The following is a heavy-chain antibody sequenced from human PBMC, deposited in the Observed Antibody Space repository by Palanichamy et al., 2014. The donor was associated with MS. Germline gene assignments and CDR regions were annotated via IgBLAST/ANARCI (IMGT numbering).Heavy chain of an antibody. CDR3: ARAVSYDFWSGYYPSPDYYYYYGMDV. CDR2: ISAYNGNT. CDR1: GYTFTSYG. J-gene: IGHJ6*02. D-gene: IGHD3-3*01. V-gene: IGHV1-18*04. Sequence: LVQSGAEVKKPGASVKVSCKASGYTFTSYGISWVRQAPGQGLEWMGWISAYNGNTNYAQKLQGRVTMTTDTSTSTAYMELRSLRSDDTAVYYCARAVSYDFWSGYYPSPDYYYYYGMDVWGQGTTVTVSS.